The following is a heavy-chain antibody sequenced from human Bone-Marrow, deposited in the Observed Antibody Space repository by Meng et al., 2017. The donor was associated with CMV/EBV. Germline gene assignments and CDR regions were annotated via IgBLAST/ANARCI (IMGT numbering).Heavy chain of an antibody. D-gene: IGHD5-18*01. V-gene: IGHV3-43*01. CDR1: GFTFDDYT. CDR2: ISWDGGST. Sequence: GESLKISCAASGFTFDDYTMHWVRQAPGKGLEWVSLISWDGGSTYYADSVKGRFTISRDNSKNSLYLQMNSLRTEGTALYYCAKDVSSNGYSSADYWGQGTLVTVSS. J-gene: IGHJ4*02. CDR3: AKDVSSNGYSSADY.